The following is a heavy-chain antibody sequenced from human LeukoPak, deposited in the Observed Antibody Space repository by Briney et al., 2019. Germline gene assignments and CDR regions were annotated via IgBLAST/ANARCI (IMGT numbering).Heavy chain of an antibody. Sequence: NPGGSLRLSCAASGFTFNSYAMSWVRQAPGKGLEWVSAISSTDRTYYADSVKGRFTISRDNSRNTVYLQMNSLRAEDTAIYYCAKDQYDSGLFDYWGQGTLVAVSS. CDR1: GFTFNSYA. J-gene: IGHJ4*02. V-gene: IGHV3-23*01. D-gene: IGHD3-22*01. CDR3: AKDQYDSGLFDY. CDR2: ISSTDRT.